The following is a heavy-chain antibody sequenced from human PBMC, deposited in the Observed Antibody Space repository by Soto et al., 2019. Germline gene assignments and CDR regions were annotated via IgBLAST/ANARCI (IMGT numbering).Heavy chain of an antibody. CDR1: GYTFTAYY. Sequence: QVQMLQSGAEVKKPGASVKVSCKASGYTFTAYYVHWVRQAPGQGLEWMGFINPSGGGTTYGRKFQGRVTMTRDTSTSTVYMDLSTLRSVDTAVYNCARGSTVALEYWGQGTLVTVSA. V-gene: IGHV1-46*01. J-gene: IGHJ4*02. D-gene: IGHD1-1*01. CDR2: INPSGGGT. CDR3: ARGSTVALEY.